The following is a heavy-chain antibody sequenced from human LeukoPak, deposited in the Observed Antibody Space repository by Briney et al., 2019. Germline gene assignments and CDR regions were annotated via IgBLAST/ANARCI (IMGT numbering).Heavy chain of an antibody. CDR3: ARDRGRGYVTDY. V-gene: IGHV3-21*01. CDR1: GFTFSSYS. J-gene: IGHJ4*02. CDR2: ISSSSSYI. Sequence: PGGSLRLSCAASGFTFSSYSMNWVRQAPGKGLEWVSSISSSSSYIYYADSVKGRFTISRDNAKNSLYLQMNSLRAEDTAVYYCARDRGRGYVTDYWGQGTLVTVSS. D-gene: IGHD1-26*01.